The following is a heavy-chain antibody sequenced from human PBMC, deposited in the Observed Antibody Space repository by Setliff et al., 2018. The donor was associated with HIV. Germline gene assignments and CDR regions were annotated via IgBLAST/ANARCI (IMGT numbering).Heavy chain of an antibody. CDR1: GGSISSSNW. V-gene: IGHV4-4*02. J-gene: IGHJ4*02. Sequence: SETLSLTCAVSGGSISSSNWWSWVRQPPGKGLEWIGEIYHTGSTNYNPSLKSRVTISVDKSNNHFSLKLSSVTAADTAVYYCARGRHYSSSAPFGIDFWGQGTLVTVSS. CDR2: IYHTGST. D-gene: IGHD6-6*01. CDR3: ARGRHYSSSAPFGIDF.